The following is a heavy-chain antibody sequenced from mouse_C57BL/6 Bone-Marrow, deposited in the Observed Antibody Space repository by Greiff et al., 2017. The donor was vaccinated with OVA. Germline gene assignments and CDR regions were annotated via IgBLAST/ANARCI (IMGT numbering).Heavy chain of an antibody. D-gene: IGHD1-1*01. Sequence: VQLQQSGAELVRPGASVKLSCTASGFNIKDDYMHWVKQRPEQGLEWIGWIDPENGDTEYASKFQGKATITADTSSNPAYLQLSSLTSEDTAVYYCTTTDYAMDYWGQGTSVTVSS. CDR2: IDPENGDT. J-gene: IGHJ4*01. V-gene: IGHV14-4*01. CDR3: TTTDYAMDY. CDR1: GFNIKDDY.